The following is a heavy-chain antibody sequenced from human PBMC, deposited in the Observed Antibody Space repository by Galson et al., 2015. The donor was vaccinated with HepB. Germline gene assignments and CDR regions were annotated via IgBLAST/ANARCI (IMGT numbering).Heavy chain of an antibody. J-gene: IGHJ4*02. CDR3: VRGFSLYFWTARPYFDH. V-gene: IGHV4-34*01. CDR2: IDHTGRT. Sequence: LSLTCAVQGGSLTGYYWTWIRQSPGKGLEWIGEIDHTGRTNYNPSLKRRVTIPADTSRTQFSLKLRPVTAADTAVYLCVRGFSLYFWTARPYFDHWGQGTLVTVSS. D-gene: IGHD3/OR15-3a*01. CDR1: GGSLTGYY.